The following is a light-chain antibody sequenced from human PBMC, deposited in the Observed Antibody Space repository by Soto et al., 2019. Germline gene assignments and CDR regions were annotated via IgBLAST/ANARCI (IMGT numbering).Light chain of an antibody. Sequence: QTVVTQEPSLSVSPGGTVTLTCGLSSGSVSTNYYPSWYQQTPGQAPRTLIYSTNTRSSGVPDRFSGSILGNKAALTITGAQADDDSDYYCMLSMGSGTYVFGIGTKLTVL. CDR2: STN. J-gene: IGLJ1*01. CDR3: MLSMGSGTYV. V-gene: IGLV8-61*01. CDR1: SGSVSTNYY.